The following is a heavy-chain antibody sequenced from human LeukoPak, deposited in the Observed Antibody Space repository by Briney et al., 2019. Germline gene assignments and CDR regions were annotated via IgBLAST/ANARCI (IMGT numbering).Heavy chain of an antibody. CDR1: GFTFSSYW. CDR2: INSDGSST. J-gene: IGHJ3*02. Sequence: PGGSLRLSCAASGFTFSSYWMHWVRQAPGKVLVWVSRINSDGSSTSYADSVKGRFTISRDNAKNTLYLQMNSLRAEDTAVYYCAKDKGSAYCGGDCTDAFDIWGQGTMVTVSS. D-gene: IGHD2-21*02. V-gene: IGHV3-74*01. CDR3: AKDKGSAYCGGDCTDAFDI.